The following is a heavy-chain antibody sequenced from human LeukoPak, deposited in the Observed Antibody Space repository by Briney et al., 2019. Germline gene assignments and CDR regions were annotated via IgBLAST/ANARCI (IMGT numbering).Heavy chain of an antibody. CDR1: GFTFGSYG. V-gene: IGHV3-33*01. CDR2: IWYDGSNK. CDR3: ARDYIGTRRGSNYHWFDP. D-gene: IGHD4-11*01. J-gene: IGHJ5*02. Sequence: GGSLRLSCAASGFTFGSYGMHWVRQAPGKGLEWVAVIWYDGSNKYYADSVKGRFTISRDNSKNTLYLQMNSLRAEDTAVYYCARDYIGTRRGSNYHWFDPWGQGTLVTVSS.